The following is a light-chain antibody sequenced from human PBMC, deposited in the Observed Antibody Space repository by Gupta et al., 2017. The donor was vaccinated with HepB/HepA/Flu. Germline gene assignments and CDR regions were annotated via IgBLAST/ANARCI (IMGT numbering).Light chain of an antibody. Sequence: SYVLTQPPSVSVAPGKTARITCGGNNIASKSVHWYQQKPGQAPGLVVYDESDRPSGIPERFSGSNSGNAATLTISRVEAGDEADYYWQVWDSSRDHWVFGGGTKLPVL. J-gene: IGLJ2*01. CDR3: QVWDSSRDHWV. V-gene: IGLV3-21*03. CDR1: NIASKS. CDR2: DES.